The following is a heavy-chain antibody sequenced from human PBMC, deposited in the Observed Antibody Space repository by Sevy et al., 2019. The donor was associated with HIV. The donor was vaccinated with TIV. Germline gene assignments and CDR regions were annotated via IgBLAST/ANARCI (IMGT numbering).Heavy chain of an antibody. Sequence: GGSLRLSCAASGFTFSTYDMHWVRQPPGKGLEWVSAVGTTGDTYFSGPVKGRFTISRENAKNSLYLQMNSLRAGDTAVYYCARGDYVWGSYRSVDWYFDVWGRGTLVTVSS. CDR1: GFTFSTYD. CDR3: ARGDYVWGSYRSVDWYFDV. J-gene: IGHJ2*01. V-gene: IGHV3-13*01. D-gene: IGHD3-16*02. CDR2: VGTTGDT.